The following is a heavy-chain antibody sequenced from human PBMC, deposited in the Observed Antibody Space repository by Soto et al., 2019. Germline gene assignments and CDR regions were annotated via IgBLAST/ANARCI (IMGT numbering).Heavy chain of an antibody. D-gene: IGHD3-9*01. CDR1: GGSFSGYY. J-gene: IGHJ2*01. CDR2: INDRGSI. CDR3: ARESHDILTGPPWVWYFDL. V-gene: IGHV4-34*01. Sequence: QVQLQQWGAGPLRPLETLSLTCGVSGGSFSGYYWAWIRQSPGKGLEWIGEINDRGSIKYNPSLKSRVRISVDTLKNHYSLNLRSVTAADTAVYYCARESHDILTGPPWVWYFDLWGRGTLVTVSS.